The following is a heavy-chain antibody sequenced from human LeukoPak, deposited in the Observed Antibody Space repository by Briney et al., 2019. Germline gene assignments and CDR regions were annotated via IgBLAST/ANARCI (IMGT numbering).Heavy chain of an antibody. CDR3: SAGEGYYDSSDYYSAWAFNV. D-gene: IGHD3-22*01. CDR2: ISNSGNTI. J-gene: IGHJ3*01. V-gene: IGHV3-11*04. Sequence: LSLTCTVSGGSISSYYMSWIRQAPGKGLEWVSYISNSGNTIYYADSVKGRFTISRDNAKNSLYLQMNSLRAEDTAVYYCSAGEGYYDSSDYYSAWAFNVWGQGTMVTVSS. CDR1: GGSISSYY.